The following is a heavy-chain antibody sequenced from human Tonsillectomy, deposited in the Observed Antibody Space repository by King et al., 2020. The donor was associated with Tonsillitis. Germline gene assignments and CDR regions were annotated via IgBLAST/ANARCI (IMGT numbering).Heavy chain of an antibody. CDR2: IYAGNA. J-gene: IGHJ3*02. Sequence: QLQLQESGPGLVKPAETLSLTCTVSGGSIGNYFWSWIRQPPGKGLEWIGHIYAGNANYNPSLKSRASISLDTSRKQFSLDLSHVPAADTAIYFCARRLGDLNAFYIWGQGTMVSVSS. D-gene: IGHD3-10*01. CDR1: GGSIGNYF. V-gene: IGHV4-59*08. CDR3: ARRLGDLNAFYI.